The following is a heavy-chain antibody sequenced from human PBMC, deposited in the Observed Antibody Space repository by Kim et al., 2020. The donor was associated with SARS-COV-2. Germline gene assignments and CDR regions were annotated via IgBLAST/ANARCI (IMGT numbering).Heavy chain of an antibody. J-gene: IGHJ5*02. V-gene: IGHV4-39*07. CDR2: IYYSGST. CDR1: GGSISSSSYY. Sequence: SETLSLTCTVSGGSISSSSYYWGWIRQPPGKGLEWIGSIYYSGSTYCNPSLKSRVTISVDTSKNQFSLKLSSVTAADTAVYYCARSRGRDQLLSRIVGATRRWFDPWGQGTLVTVSS. CDR3: ARSRGRDQLLSRIVGATRRWFDP. D-gene: IGHD1-26*01.